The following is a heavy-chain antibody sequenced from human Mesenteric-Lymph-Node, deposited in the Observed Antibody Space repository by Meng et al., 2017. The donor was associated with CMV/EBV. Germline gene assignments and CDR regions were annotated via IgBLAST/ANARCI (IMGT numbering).Heavy chain of an antibody. CDR3: AKDRDWNYAPDY. Sequence: GGSLRLSCAASGFTFSSYGMHWVRQAPGKGLEWVAFIRYDGNNKYYADSVKGRFTVSRDNSKNTLYLQMNSLRAEDTAVYYCAKDRDWNYAPDYWGQGTLVTVSS. CDR2: IRYDGNNK. J-gene: IGHJ4*02. V-gene: IGHV3-30*02. CDR1: GFTFSSYG. D-gene: IGHD1-7*01.